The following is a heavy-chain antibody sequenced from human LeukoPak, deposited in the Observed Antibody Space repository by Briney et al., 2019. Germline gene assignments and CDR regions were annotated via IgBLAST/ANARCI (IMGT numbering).Heavy chain of an antibody. CDR2: IWDDGSNQ. V-gene: IGHV3-33*01. CDR1: GFAFSRYG. Sequence: GGSLRLSCAASGFAFSRYGMHWVRQAPGKGLEWVTVIWDDGSNQKYADSVKGRFTISRDNSKNTLYLQMNSLRAEDTAVYYCARGRGSSWYFDYWGQGTLVTVSS. CDR3: ARGRGSSWYFDY. J-gene: IGHJ4*02. D-gene: IGHD6-13*01.